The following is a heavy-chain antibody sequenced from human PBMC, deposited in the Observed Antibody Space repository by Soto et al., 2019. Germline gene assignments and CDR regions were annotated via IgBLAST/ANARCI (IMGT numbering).Heavy chain of an antibody. J-gene: IGHJ5*02. CDR3: ASKTYDSSGYYFWFDP. Sequence: VASVKVSFKASGYTFTSYDSNWVRQATGQGLEWMGWMNPNSGNTGYAQKFQGRVTMTRNTSISTAYMELSSLRSEDTAVYYCASKTYDSSGYYFWFDPWGQGTLVTVSS. V-gene: IGHV1-8*01. CDR1: GYTFTSYD. CDR2: MNPNSGNT. D-gene: IGHD3-22*01.